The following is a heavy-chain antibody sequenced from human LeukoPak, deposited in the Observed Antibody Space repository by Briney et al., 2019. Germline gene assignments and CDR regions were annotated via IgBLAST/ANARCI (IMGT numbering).Heavy chain of an antibody. CDR1: GYTFTSYY. D-gene: IGHD4-23*01. CDR2: IIPSAGRT. V-gene: IGHV1-46*01. Sequence: GASVKVSCKASGYTFTSYYIHWVRQAPGQGLEWMGIIIPSAGRTNYAQKFRGRVSMTTDMSTSTVYMELSSLRSEDTAVYYCARDNSVEDTAWWFDPWGQGTLVTVSS. J-gene: IGHJ5*02. CDR3: ARDNSVEDTAWWFDP.